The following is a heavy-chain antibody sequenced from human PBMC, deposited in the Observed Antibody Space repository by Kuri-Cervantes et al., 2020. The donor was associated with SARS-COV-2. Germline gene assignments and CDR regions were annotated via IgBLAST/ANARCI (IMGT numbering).Heavy chain of an antibody. V-gene: IGHV3-30-3*01. CDR3: ARDRVGVHDY. D-gene: IGHD2-21*01. CDR2: ISYDGINK. Sequence: GGSLRLSCAASTLTFNTYNMNWVRQAPGKGLEWVAIISYDGINKSYADSVKGRFTISRDNSNNTLYLQMNSLRVEDTAVYYCARDRVGVHDYWGQGTLVNSSS. CDR1: TLTFNTYN. J-gene: IGHJ4*02.